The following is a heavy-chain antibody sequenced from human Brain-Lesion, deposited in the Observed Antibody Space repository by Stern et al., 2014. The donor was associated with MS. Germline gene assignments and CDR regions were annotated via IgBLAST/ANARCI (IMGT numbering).Heavy chain of an antibody. V-gene: IGHV4-61*02. CDR3: ARGRVVPGFQYYATDV. Sequence: VQLVQSGPGLVKPSQTLSLSCTVSGGSISSGGYYWSWIRQPAGKGLEWIGRIFNSGSTSYNPSLKRRGTISIDTSKNQFSLRLNSMTAADTAVYYCARGRVVPGFQYYATDVWGQGTTVIVSS. J-gene: IGHJ6*02. D-gene: IGHD2-2*01. CDR1: GGSISSGGYY. CDR2: IFNSGST.